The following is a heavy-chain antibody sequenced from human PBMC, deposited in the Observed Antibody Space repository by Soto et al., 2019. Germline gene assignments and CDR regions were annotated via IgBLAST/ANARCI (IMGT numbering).Heavy chain of an antibody. D-gene: IGHD2-21*02. CDR3: GGEMGGDFSSYYYYSMDV. CDR1: GFTFGTYT. V-gene: IGHV3-21*01. CDR2: IGTTSSFI. J-gene: IGHJ6*02. Sequence: EVQLVESGGGLVKPGGSLRLSCAASGFTFGTYTFNWVRQAPGKGLEWVASIGTTSSFIDYADSVRGRFTISGDNERDTLYLRSSSLRDEDMAVYYCGGEMGGDFSSYYYYSMDVWSQGPTVTVSS.